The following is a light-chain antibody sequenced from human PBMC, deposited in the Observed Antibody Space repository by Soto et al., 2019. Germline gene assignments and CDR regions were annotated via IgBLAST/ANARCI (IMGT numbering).Light chain of an antibody. J-gene: IGKJ2*01. V-gene: IGKV3-15*01. CDR2: GAS. CDR3: QQYKNMYT. CDR1: QSVSDR. Sequence: EIVMTQSPATLSVSPGERATLSCRASQSVSDRLAWYQQTPGQAPRLLIYGASTRATGIPARFSGSGSGTEFTLTISSLRSEDFVVYYCQQYKNMYTFGQGTKLEMK.